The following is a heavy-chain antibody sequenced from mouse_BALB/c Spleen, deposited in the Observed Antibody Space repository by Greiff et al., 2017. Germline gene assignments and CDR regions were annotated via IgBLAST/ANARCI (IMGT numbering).Heavy chain of an antibody. CDR3: ARDRELLRRYWYFDV. J-gene: IGHJ1*01. CDR1: GFTFSSYA. CDR2: ISSGGSYT. D-gene: IGHD1-1*01. Sequence: EVQVVESGGGLVKPGGSLKLSCAASGFTFSSYAMSWVRQSPEKRLEWVAEISSGGSYTYYPDTVTGRFTISRDNAKNNLYLEMSSLRSEDTAMYYCARDRELLRRYWYFDVWGAGTTVTVSS. V-gene: IGHV5-9-4*01.